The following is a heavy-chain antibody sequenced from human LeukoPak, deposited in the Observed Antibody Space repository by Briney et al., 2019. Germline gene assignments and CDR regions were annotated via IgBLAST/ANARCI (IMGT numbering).Heavy chain of an antibody. Sequence: GGSLRLSCAASGFSFSSFWLSWVRQAPGKGLEWVANIKQDGSEKYYVDSVKGRFIISRDNAENSLSLQMNSLSAEDTAVYYRATLRFGGTHGLDVWGQGTTVTVSS. D-gene: IGHD4-23*01. J-gene: IGHJ6*02. V-gene: IGHV3-7*01. CDR3: ATLRFGGTHGLDV. CDR2: IKQDGSEK. CDR1: GFSFSSFW.